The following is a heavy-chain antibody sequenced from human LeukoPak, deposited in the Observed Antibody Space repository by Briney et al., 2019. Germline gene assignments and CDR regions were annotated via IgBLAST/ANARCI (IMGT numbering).Heavy chain of an antibody. V-gene: IGHV3-23*01. CDR2: ITRGSSVGT. J-gene: IGHJ4*02. CDR3: AATYSSSWLSDY. Sequence: GQSLRLSCAASGFTFNIYDMYWIRQAPGKGLECVSVITRGSSVGTYYADSVKGRFAISRDNAKNSLYLQMNSLRAEDTAVYYCAATYSSSWLSDYWGQGTLVTVSS. D-gene: IGHD6-13*01. CDR1: GFTFNIYD.